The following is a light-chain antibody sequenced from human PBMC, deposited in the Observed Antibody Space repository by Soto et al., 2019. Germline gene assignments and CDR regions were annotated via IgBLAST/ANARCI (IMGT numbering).Light chain of an antibody. CDR1: QGISNY. CDR3: QKYNSSPWT. J-gene: IGKJ1*01. CDR2: AAS. Sequence: DIQMTQSPSSLSASVGDRVTITCRASQGISNYLAWYQQKPGKIPKLLIYAASTLKSGVPSRFSGSGSGTDFTLTITSLQPEDVATYHCQKYNSSPWTFGQGTKVEIK. V-gene: IGKV1-27*01.